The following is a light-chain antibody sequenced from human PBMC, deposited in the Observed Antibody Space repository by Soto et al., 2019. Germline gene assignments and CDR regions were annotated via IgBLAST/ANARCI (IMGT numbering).Light chain of an antibody. CDR1: QSISRY. J-gene: IGKJ1*01. CDR2: VAS. Sequence: RMTQSPSSFSASTGDRVTITCRASQSISRYLNWYQQKPGKAPNLLIYVASSLQSEVPSRFSGSGSGTDFTLTITSLQPEDFATYYCQQSYGTPITFGQGTKVDIK. CDR3: QQSYGTPIT. V-gene: IGKV1-39*01.